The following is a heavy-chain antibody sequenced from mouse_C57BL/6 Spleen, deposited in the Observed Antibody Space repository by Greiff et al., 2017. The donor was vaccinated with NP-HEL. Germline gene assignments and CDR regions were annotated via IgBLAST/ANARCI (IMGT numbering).Heavy chain of an antibody. Sequence: EVQLVESEGGLVQPGSSMKLSCTASGFTFSDYYMAWVRQVPEKGLEWVANINYDGSSTYYLDSLKSRFIISRDNAKNILYLQMSSLKSEDTATYYCARSIVTPYYFDYWGQGTTLTVSS. J-gene: IGHJ2*01. CDR1: GFTFSDYY. D-gene: IGHD2-5*01. CDR3: ARSIVTPYYFDY. CDR2: INYDGSST. V-gene: IGHV5-16*01.